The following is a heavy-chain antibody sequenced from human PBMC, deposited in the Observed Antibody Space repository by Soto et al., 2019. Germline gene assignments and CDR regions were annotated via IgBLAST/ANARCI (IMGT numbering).Heavy chain of an antibody. CDR1: GGSISRSNW. J-gene: IGHJ4*02. CDR3: ARALGSTDLFDY. CDR2: IYHSGST. Sequence: NPSETLSLTCAVSGGSISRSNWWSWVRRPPGKGLEWIGEIYHSGSTNYNPSFKSRVTISVDKSKNQFSLKLSSVTAADTAVYYCARALGSTDLFDYWGQGTLVTVSS. V-gene: IGHV4-4*02. D-gene: IGHD3-16*01.